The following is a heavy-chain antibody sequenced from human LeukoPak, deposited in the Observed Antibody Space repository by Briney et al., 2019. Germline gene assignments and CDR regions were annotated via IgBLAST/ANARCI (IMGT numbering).Heavy chain of an antibody. CDR2: ISSSGTTI. CDR1: GFAFSSYE. D-gene: IGHD6-6*01. CDR3: AKEGLNIATRDFFDS. V-gene: IGHV3-48*03. Sequence: GGSLRLSRAASGFAFSSYEMNWVRQAPGKELEWVSCISSSGTTIYYADSVKGRFTISRDSAKNSLYLQMNSLRAEDTAVYYCAKEGLNIATRDFFDSWGQGTLVTVSS. J-gene: IGHJ4*02.